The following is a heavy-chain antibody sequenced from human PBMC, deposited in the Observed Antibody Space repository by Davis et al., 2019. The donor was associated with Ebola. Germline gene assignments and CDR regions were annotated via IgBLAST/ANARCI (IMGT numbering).Heavy chain of an antibody. D-gene: IGHD2-2*01. CDR2: ISGSGDRT. Sequence: GESLKISCAASGFTFSTYAMNWVRQAPGKGLEWVSAISGSGDRTYYADSGSVKGRFSISRDNSKNTVYLQMNSLRAEDTAVYYCTRDLTVTPRGYQSYYAMDVWAKGPRSPSP. CDR1: GFTFSTYA. J-gene: IGHJ6*02. V-gene: IGHV3-23*01. CDR3: TRDLTVTPRGYQSYYAMDV.